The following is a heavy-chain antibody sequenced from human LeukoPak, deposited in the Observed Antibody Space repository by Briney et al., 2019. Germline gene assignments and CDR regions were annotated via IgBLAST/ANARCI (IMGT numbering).Heavy chain of an antibody. Sequence: GGSLRLSCAASGFTFSTYSMYWVRQAPGKGLEWVSSISSSSAIIYYADSVKGRLTISRDNAKNSLYLQMNSLRAEDTAVYYCARAGAMLWFGEWLDDAFDIWGQGTMVTVSS. J-gene: IGHJ3*02. CDR1: GFTFSTYS. V-gene: IGHV3-48*01. CDR2: ISSSSAII. D-gene: IGHD3-10*01. CDR3: ARAGAMLWFGEWLDDAFDI.